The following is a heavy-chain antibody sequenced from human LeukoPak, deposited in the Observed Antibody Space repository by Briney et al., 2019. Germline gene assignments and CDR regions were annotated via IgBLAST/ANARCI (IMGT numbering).Heavy chain of an antibody. V-gene: IGHV1-69*13. J-gene: IGHJ3*02. Sequence: ASVKVSCKASGGTFSTYAISWVRQAPGQGLEWMGGIIPVLGTANYAQKFQGRVTITADESTSTAYMELSSLRSEDTAVFYCARDRVVGLGIDNAFDIWGHGTMVTVSS. CDR1: GGTFSTYA. CDR3: ARDRVVGLGIDNAFDI. D-gene: IGHD2-15*01. CDR2: IIPVLGTA.